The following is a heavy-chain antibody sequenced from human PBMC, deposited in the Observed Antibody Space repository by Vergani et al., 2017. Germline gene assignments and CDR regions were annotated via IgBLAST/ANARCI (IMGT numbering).Heavy chain of an antibody. CDR1: GGSFTSYH. V-gene: IGHV4-34*01. Sequence: QVQLQQWGGGLLKPSETLSLTCVVNGGSFTSYHWTWIRQSPGEGLEWVGDIDHTGRPDYNPSLKSRLTMSVDNSRNQFSLTLNSVTATDTAIYFCARVNTETNGHLYYYYYMEVWGQGTAVTVS. CDR2: IDHTGRP. J-gene: IGHJ6*03. D-gene: IGHD4-11*01. CDR3: ARVNTETNGHLYYYYYMEV.